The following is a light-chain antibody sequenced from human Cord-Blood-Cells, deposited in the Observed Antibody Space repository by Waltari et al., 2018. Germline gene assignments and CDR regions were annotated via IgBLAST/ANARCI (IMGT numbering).Light chain of an antibody. Sequence: QSALTQPASVSGSPGQSITISCTGTSSDVGGYNYVSWYQQHPGKAPKLMSYDVSKRPSGVSNRFSGSKCGNTASLTISGLQAEDEADYYCSSYTSSSTGVFGGGTKLTVL. CDR3: SSYTSSSTGV. J-gene: IGLJ3*02. CDR1: SSDVGGYNY. CDR2: DVS. V-gene: IGLV2-14*01.